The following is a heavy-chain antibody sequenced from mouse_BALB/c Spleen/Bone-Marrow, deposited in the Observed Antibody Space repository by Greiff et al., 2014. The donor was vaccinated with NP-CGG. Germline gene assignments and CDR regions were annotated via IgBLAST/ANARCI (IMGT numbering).Heavy chain of an antibody. CDR3: TRPRYPFYVMDS. CDR1: GITFRSNT. CDR2: ITDDGGST. Sequence: DVMLVESGGGLVQPGGSLKLSCVVSGITFRSNTMSWIRQTPEKRLEWVAYITDDGGSTYYPDTVKGRFTISRDNAKNTLYLQMSSLKSEDTAMYYCTRPRYPFYVMDSWGQGTSVTVSS. V-gene: IGHV5-12-2*01. J-gene: IGHJ4*01. D-gene: IGHD2-14*01.